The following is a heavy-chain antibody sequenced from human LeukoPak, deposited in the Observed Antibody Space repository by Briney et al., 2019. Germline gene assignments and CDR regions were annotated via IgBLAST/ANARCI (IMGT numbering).Heavy chain of an antibody. Sequence: SQTLSLTCAISGDSVSSNSAAWNWIRQFPSRGLEWLGRTYYRSKWNKNYAVSVKSRITINQDTSENQFSLQLNSVTPEDTAVYYCARTGGAADWGQGTLVTVSS. J-gene: IGHJ4*02. D-gene: IGHD1-14*01. CDR1: GDSVSSNSAA. CDR3: ARTGGAAD. CDR2: TYYRSKWNK. V-gene: IGHV6-1*01.